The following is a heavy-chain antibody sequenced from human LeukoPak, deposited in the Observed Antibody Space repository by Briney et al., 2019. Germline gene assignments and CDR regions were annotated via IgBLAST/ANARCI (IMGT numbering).Heavy chain of an antibody. CDR3: ARVGVRGVYNWFDP. D-gene: IGHD3-10*01. Sequence: ASVKVSCKASGYTFTGYYMHWVRQAPGQGLEWMGWINPNSGGTNYAQKFQGRVTMTRDTSISTAYMELSRLRSDDTAGYYCARVGVRGVYNWFDPWGQGTLVTVSS. J-gene: IGHJ5*02. V-gene: IGHV1-2*02. CDR1: GYTFTGYY. CDR2: INPNSGGT.